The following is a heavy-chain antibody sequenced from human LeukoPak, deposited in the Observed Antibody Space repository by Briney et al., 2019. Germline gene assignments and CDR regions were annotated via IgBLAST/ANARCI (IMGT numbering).Heavy chain of an antibody. V-gene: IGHV4-34*01. D-gene: IGHD3-3*01. CDR1: GGSFSGYY. J-gene: IGHJ5*02. CDR3: ARGTLTIFMLWFDP. CDR2: INHSGST. Sequence: KPSETLSLTCAVYGGSFSGYYWSWIRQPPGKGLEWIGEINHSGSTNYNPSLKSRLTISVDASKHQFSLKLSSVTAADTAVYYCARGTLTIFMLWFDPWGQGTLVTVSS.